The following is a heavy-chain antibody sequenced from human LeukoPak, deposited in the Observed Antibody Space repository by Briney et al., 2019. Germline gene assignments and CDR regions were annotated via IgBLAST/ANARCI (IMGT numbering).Heavy chain of an antibody. J-gene: IGHJ4*02. CDR2: IYYSGST. CDR1: GRFISSYY. D-gene: IGHD2-15*01. CDR3: ARHLGYCSGGSCYFDY. V-gene: IGHV4-59*08. Sequence: TSHTLSLTCPVCGRFISSYYSSWIRQPPGKGLEWIGYIYYSGSTHYNPSHKSRVTISVDTSKNQFSLKLSSVTAADTAVYYCARHLGYCSGGSCYFDYWGQGTLVTVSS.